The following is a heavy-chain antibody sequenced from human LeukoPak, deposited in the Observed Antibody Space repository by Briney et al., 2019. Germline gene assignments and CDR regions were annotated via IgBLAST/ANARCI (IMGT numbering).Heavy chain of an antibody. J-gene: IGHJ4*02. CDR3: AKDIAAFPSISLDY. D-gene: IGHD6-13*01. CDR2: ISWNSGSI. Sequence: GGSLRLSCAASGFTFDDYAMHWVRQAPGKGLEWVSGISWNSGSIGYADSVKGRFTISRDNAKNSLYLQMNSPRAEDTALYYCAKDIAAFPSISLDYWGQGTLVTVSS. V-gene: IGHV3-9*01. CDR1: GFTFDDYA.